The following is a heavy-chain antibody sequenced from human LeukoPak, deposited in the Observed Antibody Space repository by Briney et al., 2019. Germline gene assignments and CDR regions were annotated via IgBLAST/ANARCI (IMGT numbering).Heavy chain of an antibody. CDR2: IYHSGNT. CDR1: GGSISSYY. J-gene: IGHJ6*02. V-gene: IGHV4-59*01. CDR3: ARDRNYYDSSGPPYYYSALDV. D-gene: IGHD3-22*01. Sequence: PSETLSLTCTVSGGSISSYYWSWIRLPPGKGLEWIGYIYHSGNTYYNPSLKSRVTISIHNSKNQFSLKVNSVTAADTAVYYCARDRNYYDSSGPPYYYSALDVWGQGTTVTVSS.